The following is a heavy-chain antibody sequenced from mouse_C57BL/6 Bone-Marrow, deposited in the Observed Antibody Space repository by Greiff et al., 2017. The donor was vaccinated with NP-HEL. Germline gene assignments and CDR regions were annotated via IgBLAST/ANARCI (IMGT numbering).Heavy chain of an antibody. V-gene: IGHV3-6*01. CDR3: VYSNPWFAY. J-gene: IGHJ3*01. CDR1: GYSITRGYY. D-gene: IGHD2-5*01. Sequence: ESGPGLVKPSQSLSLTCPVTGYSITRGYYWNWIRQFPGNKLEWLGYICYDGSNNYNPYLKNRISITRDTSKIQFFLQLNSVTTEDTATYYCVYSNPWFAYWGQGTLVTVSA. CDR2: ICYDGSN.